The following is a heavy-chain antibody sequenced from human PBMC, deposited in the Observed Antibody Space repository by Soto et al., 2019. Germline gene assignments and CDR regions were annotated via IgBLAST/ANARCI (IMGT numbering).Heavy chain of an antibody. CDR3: AHAPKTNYVFWSGYYTTYYFEH. D-gene: IGHD3-3*01. J-gene: IGHJ4*02. Sequence: QITLKESGTTLVKPTQTLTLTCTFSGFSLSTSGVGVGWICQPPGKALEWLALIYWDDDKRYRPSLKSRLTITQDTHKNLMVLTMTNIDPVDTAIYFCAHAPKTNYVFWSGYYTTYYFEHWGQGRLVSVYS. V-gene: IGHV2-5*02. CDR1: GFSLSTSGVG. CDR2: IYWDDDK.